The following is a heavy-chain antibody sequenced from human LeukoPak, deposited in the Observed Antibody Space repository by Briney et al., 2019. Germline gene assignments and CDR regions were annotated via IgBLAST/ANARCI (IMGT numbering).Heavy chain of an antibody. CDR3: ARDRCSGGSRCYEAYQGGFDY. D-gene: IGHD2-15*01. CDR2: ISYDGSNK. J-gene: IGHJ4*02. V-gene: IGHV3-30*03. CDR1: GFTFSSYS. Sequence: PGGSLRLSCAASGFTFSSYSMNWVRQAPDKGLEWVAVISYDGSNKYYADSVKGRFTISRDNSKNTLYLQMNSLRAEDTAVYYCARDRCSGGSRCYEAYQGGFDYWGQGTLVTVSS.